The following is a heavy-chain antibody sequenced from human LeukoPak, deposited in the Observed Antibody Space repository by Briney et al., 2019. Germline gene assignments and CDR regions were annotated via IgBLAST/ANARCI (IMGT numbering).Heavy chain of an antibody. Sequence: GGSLRLSCAASGFTFSSYAMSWVRQAPGKGLEWVSYISSSSSTIYYADSVKGRFTISRDNAKNSLYLQMNSLRAEDTAVYYCAREGYDSSGYYFDYWGQGTLVTVSS. J-gene: IGHJ4*02. D-gene: IGHD3-22*01. CDR3: AREGYDSSGYYFDY. CDR2: ISSSSSTI. V-gene: IGHV3-48*01. CDR1: GFTFSSYA.